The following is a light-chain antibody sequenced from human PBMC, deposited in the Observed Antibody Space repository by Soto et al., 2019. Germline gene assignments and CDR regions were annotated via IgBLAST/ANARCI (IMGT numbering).Light chain of an antibody. Sequence: QSVLTQPASVSGSHGQSITISCTGTSSDVGGSKLVSWYHHHPGKAPKLIIYEDTKRPSGVSTRFSGSKSGNTASLTISGLQAEDEADYSCSSYATGATWVFGGGTKLTVL. CDR1: SSDVGGSKL. V-gene: IGLV2-23*01. CDR2: EDT. CDR3: SSYATGATWV. J-gene: IGLJ3*02.